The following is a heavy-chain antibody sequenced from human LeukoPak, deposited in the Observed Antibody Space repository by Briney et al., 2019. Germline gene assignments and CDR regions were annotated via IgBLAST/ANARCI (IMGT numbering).Heavy chain of an antibody. D-gene: IGHD3-16*02. J-gene: IGHJ4*02. CDR3: ARGNYVWGSYRYTGDLDY. CDR2: IYYSGST. Sequence: SETLSLTCTVSGGSISSYYWSWIRQPPGKGLEWIGYIYYSGSTYYNPSLKSRVTISVDTSKNQFSLKLSSVTAADTAVYYCARGNYVWGSYRYTGDLDYWGQGTLVTVSS. CDR1: GGSISSYY. V-gene: IGHV4-59*06.